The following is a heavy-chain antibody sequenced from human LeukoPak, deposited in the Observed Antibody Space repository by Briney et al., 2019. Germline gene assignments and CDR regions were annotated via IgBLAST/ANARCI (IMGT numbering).Heavy chain of an antibody. CDR2: VKRKTHGGTT. V-gene: IGHV3-15*01. D-gene: IGHD2-21*02. J-gene: IGHJ4*02. CDR3: TTEVVVTSYFDY. CDR1: GFAFSDAW. Sequence: GGSLRLSCAAPGFAFSDAWMSWVRQAPGKGLEWVGRVKRKTHGGTTQYGAPVKGRFAISRDDSKNTVYLQMNSLKTDDTGVYFCTTEVVVTSYFDYWGQGALVTVSS.